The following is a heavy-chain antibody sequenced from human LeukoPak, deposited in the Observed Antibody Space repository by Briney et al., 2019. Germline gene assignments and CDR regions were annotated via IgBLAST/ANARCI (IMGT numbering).Heavy chain of an antibody. D-gene: IGHD3-22*01. CDR2: IKSDGST. V-gene: IGHV3-74*01. J-gene: IGHJ1*01. CDR3: ARAPSEIGGYYPEYFRH. CDR1: GFTFSSYW. Sequence: GGSLRLSCAASGFTFSSYWMHWVRQAPGKGLVWVSRIKSDGSTNYADSVKGRFTISRDDAKNTLSLQMNSLRAEDTGVYYCARAPSEIGGYYPEYFRHWGQGTLVTVSS.